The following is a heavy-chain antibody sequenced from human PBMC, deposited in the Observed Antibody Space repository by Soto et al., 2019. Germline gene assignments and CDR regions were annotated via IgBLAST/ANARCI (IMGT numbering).Heavy chain of an antibody. CDR1: GYTFINYG. Sequence: SVKVSCKASGYTFINYGITWVRQAPGQGLEWMGWISAYNGNTNDAQKLQGRVTMTTDTSTSTAYMELASLASYDSAVFYCARADMATVAPVETWGEGTLVTVSS. J-gene: IGHJ5*02. V-gene: IGHV1-18*01. CDR2: ISAYNGNT. CDR3: ARADMATVAPVET. D-gene: IGHD4-17*01.